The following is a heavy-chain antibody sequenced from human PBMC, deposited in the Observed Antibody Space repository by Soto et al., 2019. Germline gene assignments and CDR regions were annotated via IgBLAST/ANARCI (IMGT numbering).Heavy chain of an antibody. J-gene: IGHJ6*01. CDR2: IAPYNGVT. CDR3: SAGITLVRGVMSYGMD. D-gene: IGHD3-10*01. Sequence: GASVKVSCKASGYTFTTFGITWVRQAPGQGLEWMGWIAPYNGVTNYAQSFQDRFTMTTDTSTRTGYMELRRLRYDDTAVYYCSAGITLVRGVMSYGMD. CDR1: GYTFTTFG. V-gene: IGHV1-18*01.